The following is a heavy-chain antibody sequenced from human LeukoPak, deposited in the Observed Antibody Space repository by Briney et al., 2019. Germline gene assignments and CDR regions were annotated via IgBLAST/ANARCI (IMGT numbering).Heavy chain of an antibody. CDR3: ARDPYYCSGGSCYRSAFDI. Sequence: GGSLRLSCAASGFTFDDYGMSWVRQAPGKGLEWVSGINWNGGSTGYADSVKGRFTISRDNAKNSLYPQMNSLRAEDTVLYYCARDPYYCSGGSCYRSAFDIWGQGTMVTVSS. CDR2: INWNGGST. D-gene: IGHD2-15*01. V-gene: IGHV3-20*04. J-gene: IGHJ3*02. CDR1: GFTFDDYG.